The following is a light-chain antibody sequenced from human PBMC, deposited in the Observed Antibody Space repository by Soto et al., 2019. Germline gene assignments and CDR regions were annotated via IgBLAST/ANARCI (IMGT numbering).Light chain of an antibody. V-gene: IGKV1-39*01. Sequence: DIQMTQSPSSLSASVGDRVTITCRASQSISSYLNWYQQKPGKAPKLLIYAASSLQSGVPSRFSGSGSGTDFTLTTSSLQPEDVATCYCQQSYSTPPTFGGGTKVEIK. CDR3: QQSYSTPPT. J-gene: IGKJ4*01. CDR1: QSISSY. CDR2: AAS.